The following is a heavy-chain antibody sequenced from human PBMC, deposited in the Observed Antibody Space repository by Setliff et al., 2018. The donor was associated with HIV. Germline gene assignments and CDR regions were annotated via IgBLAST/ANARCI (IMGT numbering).Heavy chain of an antibody. CDR2: ISTYNGKT. CDR3: ARGALLAVFDFDH. J-gene: IGHJ4*02. CDR1: GYTFTSYG. V-gene: IGHV1-18*01. Sequence: ASVKVSCKASGYTFTSYGITWVRQAPGQGLEWLGWISTYNGKTNYAQKFQGRVTMTTDTSTSTAYMDLRSLRSDDTAMYYCARGALLAVFDFDHWGQGTMVTVSS. D-gene: IGHD2-8*02.